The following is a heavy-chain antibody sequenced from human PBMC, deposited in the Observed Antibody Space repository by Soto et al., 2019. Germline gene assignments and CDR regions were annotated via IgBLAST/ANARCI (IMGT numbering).Heavy chain of an antibody. J-gene: IGHJ3*02. CDR3: ARRMITGTTDAFDI. CDR2: INHSGST. D-gene: IGHD1-7*01. Sequence: SETLSLTCAVYGGSFSGYYWSWIRQPPGKGLEWIGEINHSGSTNYNPSLKSRVTISVDTSKNQFSLKLSSVTAADTAVYYCARRMITGTTDAFDIWGQGTMVTVS. V-gene: IGHV4-34*01. CDR1: GGSFSGYY.